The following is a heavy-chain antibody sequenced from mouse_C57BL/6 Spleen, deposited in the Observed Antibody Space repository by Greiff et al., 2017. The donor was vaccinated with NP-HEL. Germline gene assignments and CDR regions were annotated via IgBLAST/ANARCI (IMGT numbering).Heavy chain of an antibody. CDR3: ARKGISGGYFDV. V-gene: IGHV1-59*01. Sequence: QVQLQQPGAELVRPGTSVKLSCKASGYTFTSYWMHWVKQRPGQGLEWIGVIDPSDSYTNYNQKFKGKATLTVDTSSSTAYMQLSSLTSEDSAGYYCARKGISGGYFDVGGTGTTVTVSS. CDR1: GYTFTSYW. J-gene: IGHJ1*03. CDR2: IDPSDSYT.